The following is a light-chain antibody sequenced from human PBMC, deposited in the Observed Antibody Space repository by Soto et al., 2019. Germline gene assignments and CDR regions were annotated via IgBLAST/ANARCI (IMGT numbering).Light chain of an antibody. Sequence: DIQMTQSPSTLSGSVGDRVTMTCRASQTIYRWLAWYQQKPGKAPKLLIYKASSLESGVPSRFSGSGSGTEFTLTISSLQPDDFATYYCQHYYSYLGTFGQGTRLEIK. CDR3: QHYYSYLGT. CDR2: KAS. J-gene: IGKJ5*01. V-gene: IGKV1-5*03. CDR1: QTIYRW.